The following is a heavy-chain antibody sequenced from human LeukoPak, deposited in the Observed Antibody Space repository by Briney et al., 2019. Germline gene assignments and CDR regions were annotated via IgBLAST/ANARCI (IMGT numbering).Heavy chain of an antibody. CDR2: ISGSGGST. Sequence: PGGSLRLSCAASGFTFSSYAMSWVRQAPGKGLEWVSAISGSGGSTYYADSVKGRFTISRDNSKNTLYLQMNSLRAEDTAVYYCANWGLGVVILFDYWGQGTLVTVSS. V-gene: IGHV3-23*01. CDR3: ANWGLGVVILFDY. J-gene: IGHJ4*02. D-gene: IGHD3-3*01. CDR1: GFTFSSYA.